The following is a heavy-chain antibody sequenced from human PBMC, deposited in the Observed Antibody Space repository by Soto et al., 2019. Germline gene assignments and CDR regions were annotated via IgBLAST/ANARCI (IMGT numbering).Heavy chain of an antibody. CDR2: IWFDGSKR. V-gene: IGHV3-33*01. J-gene: IGHJ4*02. CDR3: ARVAADNWNYLDY. Sequence: QVQLVESGGGVVQPGRSLRLSCAGSGFTFSTYAMHWVRQGPGKGLEWMAVIWFDGSKRYYADSVKGRFTISRDNSKNTFYLQMDNLRAEDTAVYYCARVAADNWNYLDYWGQGTLVTVSS. CDR1: GFTFSTYA. D-gene: IGHD1-7*01.